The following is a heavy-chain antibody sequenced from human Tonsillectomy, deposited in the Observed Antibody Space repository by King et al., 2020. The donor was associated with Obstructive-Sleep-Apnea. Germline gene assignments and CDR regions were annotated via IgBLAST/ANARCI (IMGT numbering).Heavy chain of an antibody. CDR1: GDSISTFY. J-gene: IGHJ3*02. V-gene: IGHV4-59*08. CDR3: ARALGWRDAFDI. Sequence: VQLQESGPGLVKPSETLSLTCTVSGDSISTFYWNWIRPPPGKGLEWIGYIYYSGTTNYNPSLNSRITISVDTSKNQFSLKLSSVTAADTAVYYCARALGWRDAFDIWGQGTKVTVSS. CDR2: IYYSGTT. D-gene: IGHD6-19*01.